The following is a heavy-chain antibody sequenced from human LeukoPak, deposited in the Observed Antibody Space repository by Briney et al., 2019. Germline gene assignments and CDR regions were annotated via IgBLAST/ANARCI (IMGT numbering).Heavy chain of an antibody. CDR1: VYSSAIYC. J-gene: IGHJ6*02. CDR2: IYPVDADT. CDR3: ARLGSTGHYYYYYGMDV. V-gene: IGHV5-51*01. D-gene: IGHD2-2*01. Sequence: GEPLQTSGKCSVYSSAIYCSGGVGPIPGKGLEWMGIIYPVDADTRYSPYFQGQVSISADKSIVTVYLQWSSLKASDTAMYYCARLGSTGHYYYYYGMDVWGQGTTVTVSS.